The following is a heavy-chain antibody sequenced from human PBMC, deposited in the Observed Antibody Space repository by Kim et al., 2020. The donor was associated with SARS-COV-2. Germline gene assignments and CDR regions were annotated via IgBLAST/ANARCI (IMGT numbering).Heavy chain of an antibody. D-gene: IGHD5-12*01. Sequence: SPSFQGQVTISADKSISTAYLQWSSLKASDTAMYYCARLSGYDPFSAFDIWGQGTMVTVSS. V-gene: IGHV5-51*01. J-gene: IGHJ3*02. CDR3: ARLSGYDPFSAFDI.